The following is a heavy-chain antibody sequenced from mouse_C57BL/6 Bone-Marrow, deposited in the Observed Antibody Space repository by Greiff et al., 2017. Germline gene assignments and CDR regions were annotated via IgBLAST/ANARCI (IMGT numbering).Heavy chain of an antibody. CDR3: ARRESNSGYEDY. Sequence: VLLLQSGPDLVKPGASVKLSCKASGFTFTSYDINWVHQTPGQGLEWVGWICPRDGSTSYNEMCKGKARLTVDKSSSKAYMELHSLKSEDSAVYFCARRESNSGYEDYWGQGTTLTVSS. V-gene: IGHV1-85*01. D-gene: IGHD3-2*02. J-gene: IGHJ2*01. CDR2: ICPRDGST. CDR1: GFTFTSYD.